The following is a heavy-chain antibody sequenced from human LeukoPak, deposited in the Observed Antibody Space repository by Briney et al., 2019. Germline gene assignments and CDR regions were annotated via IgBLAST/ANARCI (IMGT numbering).Heavy chain of an antibody. CDR3: AKDISPRGYIDVFDI. CDR1: GFTFDDYA. J-gene: IGHJ3*02. V-gene: IGHV3-9*01. D-gene: IGHD5-24*01. Sequence: GGSLRLSCAASGFTFDDYAMHWVRQAPGKGLEWVSGISWNSGTIGYADSVKGRFTISRDTAKNSLYLQMNSLRAEDTALYYCAKDISPRGYIDVFDIWGQGTMVTVSS. CDR2: ISWNSGTI.